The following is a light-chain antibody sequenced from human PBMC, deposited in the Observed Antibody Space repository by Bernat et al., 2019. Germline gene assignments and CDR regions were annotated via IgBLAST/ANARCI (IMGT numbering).Light chain of an antibody. J-gene: IGLJ1*01. CDR2: DVS. CDR1: SSDVGGYNY. Sequence: QSALTQPASVSGSPGQSITISCTGTSSDVGGYNYVSWYQQHPGKAPKLMIYDVSNRPSGVSNRFSGSKSGNTASLTISGLQAEDEADDYCSSYTSSSTLVFGTGTNVTVL. V-gene: IGLV2-14*01. CDR3: SSYTSSSTLV.